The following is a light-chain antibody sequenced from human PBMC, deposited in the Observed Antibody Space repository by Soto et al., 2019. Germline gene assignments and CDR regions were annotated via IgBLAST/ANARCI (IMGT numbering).Light chain of an antibody. CDR3: SSYASTSTRVV. CDR2: DVS. Sequence: QSALTQPASVSGSPGQSITISCTGTSSDVGTYNYVSWYQQHPGKAPKLIIYDVSTRPSGLSNRFSGSKSGNTASLAISGLQAEDEADYFCSSYASTSTRVVFGGGTKLTVL. J-gene: IGLJ2*01. CDR1: SSDVGTYNY. V-gene: IGLV2-14*01.